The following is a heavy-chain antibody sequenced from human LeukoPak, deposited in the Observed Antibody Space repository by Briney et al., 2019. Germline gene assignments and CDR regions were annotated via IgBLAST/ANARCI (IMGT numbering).Heavy chain of an antibody. CDR2: IRRSGSTK. D-gene: IGHD3-22*01. CDR1: GFTFRDYN. V-gene: IGHV3-11*04. CDR3: ARDLYDSSGPPLDAFDI. J-gene: IGHJ3*02. Sequence: PGGSLRLSCAASGFTFRDYNMRWIRQAPGKGLEGVSSIRRSGSTKYYADSVKGRFTISRDNAKNSLFLQMNSLRAEDTAVYYCARDLYDSSGPPLDAFDIWGQGTMVTVSS.